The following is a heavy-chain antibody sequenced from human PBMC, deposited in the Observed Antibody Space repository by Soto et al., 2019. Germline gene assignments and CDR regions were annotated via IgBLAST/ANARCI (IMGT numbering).Heavy chain of an antibody. V-gene: IGHV3-33*01. CDR3: ARAGLEDAFDI. Sequence: GGSLRLSCAASGFTFSSYGMHWVRQAPGKGLEWVAVIWNDGSNKYYADSVKGRFTISRDNSKNTLYLQMNSLRAEDTAVYYCARAGLEDAFDIWGQGTMVTVSS. D-gene: IGHD6-6*01. CDR1: GFTFSSYG. J-gene: IGHJ3*02. CDR2: IWNDGSNK.